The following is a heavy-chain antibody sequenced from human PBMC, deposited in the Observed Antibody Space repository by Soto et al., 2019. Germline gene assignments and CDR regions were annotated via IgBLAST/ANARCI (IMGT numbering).Heavy chain of an antibody. D-gene: IGHD1-26*01. Sequence: EVQLLESGGGLVQPGGSLRLSCAASGFTFSSYAMRWVRQAPGKGLEWVSAISGSGGSTYYADSVKGRFTISRDNSKNTMYLQMNSLRAEDTAVYYCAGRGSGSYYDYWGQGTLVTVSS. V-gene: IGHV3-23*01. CDR2: ISGSGGST. J-gene: IGHJ4*02. CDR1: GFTFSSYA. CDR3: AGRGSGSYYDY.